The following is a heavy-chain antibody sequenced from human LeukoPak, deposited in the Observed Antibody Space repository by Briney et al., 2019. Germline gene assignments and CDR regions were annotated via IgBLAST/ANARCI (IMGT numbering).Heavy chain of an antibody. V-gene: IGHV4-34*01. CDR3: ARGKGHYYGSGSYSWFDP. Sequence: PGGSLRLSCAASGFTVSSNYMSWVRQAPGKGLEWIGEINHSGSTNYNPSLKSRVTISVDTSKNQFSLKLSSVTAADTAVYYCARGKGHYYGSGSYSWFDPWGQGTLVTVSS. CDR2: INHSGST. D-gene: IGHD3-10*01. CDR1: GFTVSSNY. J-gene: IGHJ5*02.